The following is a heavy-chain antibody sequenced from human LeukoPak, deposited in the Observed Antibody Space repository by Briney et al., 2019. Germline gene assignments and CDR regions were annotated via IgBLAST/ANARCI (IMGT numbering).Heavy chain of an antibody. D-gene: IGHD6-13*01. J-gene: IGHJ5*02. CDR2: IWYDGSNK. CDR3: ARDQQLATYNWFDL. Sequence: GGSLRLSCAASGFTFSSYGMHWVRQAPGKGLEWVAVIWYDGSNKYYADSVKGRFTISRDNSKNTLYLQMNSLRAEDTAVYYCARDQQLATYNWFDLWGQGTLVTVSS. CDR1: GFTFSSYG. V-gene: IGHV3-33*01.